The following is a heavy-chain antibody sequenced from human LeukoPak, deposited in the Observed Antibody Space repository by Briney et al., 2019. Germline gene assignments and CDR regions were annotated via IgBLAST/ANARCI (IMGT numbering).Heavy chain of an antibody. CDR2: ISSSSSYI. J-gene: IGHJ4*02. Sequence: GGSLRLSCAASGFTFSSYSMNWVRQAPGKGLEWVSSISSSSSYIYYADSVKGRFTISKDNAKNSLYLQMNSLRAEDTAVYYCAREFGDYEAIDYWGQGTLVTVSS. V-gene: IGHV3-21*01. CDR3: AREFGDYEAIDY. CDR1: GFTFSSYS. D-gene: IGHD4-17*01.